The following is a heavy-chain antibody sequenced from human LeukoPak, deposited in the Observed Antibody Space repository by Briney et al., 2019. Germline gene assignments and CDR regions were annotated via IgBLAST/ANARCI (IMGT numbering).Heavy chain of an antibody. Sequence: GASVKVSCKASGYTFTGYYMHWVRQAPGQGLEWMGWINPNSGGTNYAQKFQGRVTMTRDTSISTAYMGLSGLRSDDTAVYYCARGVFVAAGTYYYYYMDVWGKGTTVTVSS. CDR1: GYTFTGYY. D-gene: IGHD6-13*01. CDR3: ARGVFVAAGTYYYYYMDV. J-gene: IGHJ6*03. CDR2: INPNSGGT. V-gene: IGHV1-2*02.